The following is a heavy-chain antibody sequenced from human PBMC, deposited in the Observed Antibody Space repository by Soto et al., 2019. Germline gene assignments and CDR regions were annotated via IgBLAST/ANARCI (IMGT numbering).Heavy chain of an antibody. D-gene: IGHD3-22*01. CDR3: ARGLIYDSSGYYFDY. V-gene: IGHV1-3*01. CDR1: GDTFSTYT. CDR2: INAGNGNT. Sequence: ASVKVSCKASGDTFSTYTITWMRQAPGQRLEWMGWINAGNGNTKYSQKFQGRVTITRDTSASTVYMELSSLRSEYTAVYYCARGLIYDSSGYYFDYWGQGTLVTVSS. J-gene: IGHJ4*02.